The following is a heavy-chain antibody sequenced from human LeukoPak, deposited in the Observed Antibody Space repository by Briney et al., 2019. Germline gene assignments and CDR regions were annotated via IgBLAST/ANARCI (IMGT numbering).Heavy chain of an antibody. V-gene: IGHV3-23*01. CDR2: ISNDGGGT. CDR1: GFIFNNYG. J-gene: IGHJ4*02. D-gene: IGHD3-22*01. CDR3: AKGSSGYFFDL. Sequence: GGSLSLSCTASGFIFNNYGLIWVRQAPGKGLEWVSAISNDGGGTNYADFVKGRFTISRDNSKNTLFLQMDSLRAEDTALYYCAKGSSGYFFDLWGQGTLVTASS.